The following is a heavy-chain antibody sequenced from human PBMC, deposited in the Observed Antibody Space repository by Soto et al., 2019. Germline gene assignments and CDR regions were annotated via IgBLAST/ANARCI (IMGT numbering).Heavy chain of an antibody. V-gene: IGHV4-39*01. J-gene: IGHJ4*02. CDR1: GGSISSSSYY. CDR3: ARSHPLWRLRATYFDC. D-gene: IGHD5-12*01. Sequence: PSETLSLTCTVSGGSISSSSYYWGWIRQPPGKGLEWIGSIYYSGSTYYNPSLKSRVTIPVDTSKNQFSLKLSSVTAADTAVYYCARSHPLWRLRATYFDCWGQGTLVTVSS. CDR2: IYYSGST.